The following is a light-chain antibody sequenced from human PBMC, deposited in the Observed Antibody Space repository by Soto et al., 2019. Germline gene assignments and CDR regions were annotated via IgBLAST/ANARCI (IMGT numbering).Light chain of an antibody. CDR3: QQYYSYPRT. J-gene: IGKJ1*01. CDR2: KAS. V-gene: IGKV1-5*03. Sequence: DIQMTQSPSTLSGSVGDRVTITCRASQTISSWLAWYQQKPGKAPKLLIYKASTLKSGVPSRFSGSGSGTDFTLTISCLQSEDFVTYYCQQYYSYPRTFGQGTKVDIK. CDR1: QTISSW.